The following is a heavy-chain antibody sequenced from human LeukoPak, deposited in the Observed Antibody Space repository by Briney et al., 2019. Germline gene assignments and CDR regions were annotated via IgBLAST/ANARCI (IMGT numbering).Heavy chain of an antibody. CDR3: ATGLANAYGDYSPLSFDY. CDR1: GYTLTELS. J-gene: IGHJ4*02. D-gene: IGHD4-17*01. Sequence: ASVKVSCKVSGYTLTELSMHWVRQAPGKGLEWMGGFDPEDGETIYAQKFQGRVTMTEDTSTDTAYMELSSLRSEDTAVSYCATGLANAYGDYSPLSFDYWGQGTLVTVSS. V-gene: IGHV1-24*01. CDR2: FDPEDGET.